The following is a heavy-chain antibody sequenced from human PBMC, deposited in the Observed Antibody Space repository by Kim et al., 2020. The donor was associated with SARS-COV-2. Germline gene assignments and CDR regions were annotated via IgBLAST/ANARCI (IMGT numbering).Heavy chain of an antibody. J-gene: IGHJ4*02. CDR2: INHSGST. V-gene: IGHV4-34*01. Sequence: SETLSLTCAVYGGSFSGYYWSWIRQPPGKGLEWIGEINHSGSTNYNPSLKSRVTISVDTSKNQFSLKLSSVTAADTAVYYCARVSSSTSCPDYWGQGTLVTVSS. CDR1: GGSFSGYY. D-gene: IGHD2-2*01. CDR3: ARVSSSTSCPDY.